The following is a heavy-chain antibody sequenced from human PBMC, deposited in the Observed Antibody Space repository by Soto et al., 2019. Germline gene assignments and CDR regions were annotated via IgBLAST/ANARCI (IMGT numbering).Heavy chain of an antibody. CDR2: IIPIFGTA. V-gene: IGHV1-69*06. D-gene: IGHD2-15*01. Sequence: GASVKVSCKASGGTFSSYAISWLRQAPGQGLEWMGGIIPIFGTANYAQKFQGRVTITADKSTSTAYMELSSLRSEDTAVYYCATVVNDAFDIWGQGTMVTVSS. CDR1: GGTFSSYA. J-gene: IGHJ3*02. CDR3: ATVVNDAFDI.